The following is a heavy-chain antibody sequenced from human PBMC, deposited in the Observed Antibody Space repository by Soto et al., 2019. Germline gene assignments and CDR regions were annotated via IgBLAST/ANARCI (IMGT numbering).Heavy chain of an antibody. CDR3: ARLKRRAARPDTDY. V-gene: IGHV4-34*01. D-gene: IGHD6-6*01. CDR1: GGSFSGYY. CDR2: INHSGST. J-gene: IGHJ4*02. Sequence: SETLSLTCAVYGGSFSGYYWSWIRQPPGKGLEWIGEINHSGSTNYNPSLKSRVTISVDTSKNQFPLKLSSVTAADTAVYYCARLKRRAARPDTDYWGQGTLVTVSS.